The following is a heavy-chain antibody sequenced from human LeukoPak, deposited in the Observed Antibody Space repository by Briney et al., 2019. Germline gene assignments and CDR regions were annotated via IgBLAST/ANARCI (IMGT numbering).Heavy chain of an antibody. D-gene: IGHD3-16*02. CDR1: GGSISSYY. V-gene: IGHV4-59*12. Sequence: SETLSLTCTVSGGSISSYYWSWIRQPPGKGLEWIGYIYYSGSTNYNPSLKSRVTISVDTSKNQFSLKLSSVTAADTAVYYCARGRHDYVWGSYLPRFDYWGQGTLVTVSS. J-gene: IGHJ4*02. CDR2: IYYSGST. CDR3: ARGRHDYVWGSYLPRFDY.